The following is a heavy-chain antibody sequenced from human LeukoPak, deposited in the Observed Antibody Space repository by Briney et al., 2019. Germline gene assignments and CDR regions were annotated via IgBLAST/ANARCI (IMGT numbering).Heavy chain of an antibody. J-gene: IGHJ4*02. Sequence: PGRSLRLSCAASGFTFSSYGMHWVRQAPGKGLEWVAVISYDGSNKYYADSVKGRFTISRDNSKNTLYLQMNSLRAEDTAVYYCAKDDCSGGSCYSAVGFGYWGQGTLVTVSS. CDR2: ISYDGSNK. D-gene: IGHD2-15*01. V-gene: IGHV3-30*18. CDR1: GFTFSSYG. CDR3: AKDDCSGGSCYSAVGFGY.